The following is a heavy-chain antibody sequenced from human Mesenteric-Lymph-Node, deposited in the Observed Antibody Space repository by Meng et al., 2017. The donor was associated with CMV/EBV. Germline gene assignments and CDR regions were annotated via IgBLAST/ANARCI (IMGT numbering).Heavy chain of an antibody. CDR2: MNPNSGNT. CDR3: ARSILPFWSGYSLMGY. V-gene: IGHV1-8*03. J-gene: IGHJ4*02. CDR1: GYSFTNYW. D-gene: IGHD3-3*01. Sequence: GESLKISCQGSGYSFTNYWIGWVRQATGQGLEWMGWMNPNSGNTVYAQKFQGRVTITRNTSISTAYMELSSLRSEDTAVYYCARSILPFWSGYSLMGYWGQGTLVTVSS.